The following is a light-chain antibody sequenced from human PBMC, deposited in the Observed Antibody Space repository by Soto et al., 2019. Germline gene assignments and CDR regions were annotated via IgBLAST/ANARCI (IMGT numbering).Light chain of an antibody. Sequence: QSALTQPASVSGSPGQSITISCTGTSSDVGGYNYVSWYQHHPGKAPKLMIYEVSNRPSGVSNRFSGSKSGNTASLTISGLQAEDEADYYCSSYTGSSCPYVFGTGTKVTVL. CDR1: SSDVGGYNY. CDR3: SSYTGSSCPYV. CDR2: EVS. J-gene: IGLJ1*01. V-gene: IGLV2-14*01.